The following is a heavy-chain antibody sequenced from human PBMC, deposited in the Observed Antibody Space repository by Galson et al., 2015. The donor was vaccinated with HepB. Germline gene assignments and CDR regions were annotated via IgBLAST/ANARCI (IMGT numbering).Heavy chain of an antibody. CDR3: ARGGRFLEWDRDSYYYYYMDV. J-gene: IGHJ6*03. V-gene: IGHV1-3*01. Sequence: SVKVSCKASGYTFTSYAMHWVRQAPGQRLEWMGWINAGNGNTKYSQKFQGRVTITRDTSASTAYMELSSLRSEDTAVYYCARGGRFLEWDRDSYYYYYMDVWGKGTTVTVSS. CDR1: GYTFTSYA. CDR2: INAGNGNT. D-gene: IGHD3-3*01.